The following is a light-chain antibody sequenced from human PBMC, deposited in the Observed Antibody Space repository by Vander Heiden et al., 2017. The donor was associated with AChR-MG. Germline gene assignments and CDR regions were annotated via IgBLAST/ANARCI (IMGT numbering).Light chain of an antibody. CDR2: KAS. CDR1: QTIITW. CDR3: QQYKSYPLT. V-gene: IGKV1-5*03. Sequence: DIQMTQSPSTLSASVGDRVTITCRASQTIITWLAWFQQKPGKAPKLLIYKASTLESGVPSRFSGSGSATEFTLTISRLQPEDFATYFCQQYKSYPLTFGGGTEVEIK. J-gene: IGKJ4*01.